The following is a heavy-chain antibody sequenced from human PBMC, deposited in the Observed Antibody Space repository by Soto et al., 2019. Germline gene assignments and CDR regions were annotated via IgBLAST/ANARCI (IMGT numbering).Heavy chain of an antibody. CDR2: IYPGDSDT. D-gene: IGHD6-19*01. V-gene: IGHV5-51*01. Sequence: PGESLKISCKGSGYIFTSYWIGWVRQMPGKGLERMGIIYPGDSDTRYSPSFQGQVTISADKSITTTYLQWSSLKASDTAIYYCARLFDTSGWYDYWGQGTLVTVSS. CDR1: GYIFTSYW. J-gene: IGHJ4*02. CDR3: ARLFDTSGWYDY.